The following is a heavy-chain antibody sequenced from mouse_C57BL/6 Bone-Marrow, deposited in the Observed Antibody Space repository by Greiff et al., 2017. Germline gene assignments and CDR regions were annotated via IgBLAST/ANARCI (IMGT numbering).Heavy chain of an antibody. D-gene: IGHD1-1*01. V-gene: IGHV1-42*01. CDR1: GYSFTGYY. CDR2: INPSTGGT. CDR3: ARDLEYYGSSYWYFDV. J-gene: IGHJ1*03. Sequence: EVQLQQSGPELVKPGASVKISCKASGYSFTGYYMNWVKQSPEKSLEWIGEINPSTGGTTYNQKFKAKATLTVDKSSSTAYMQLKSLTSEDSAVYYCARDLEYYGSSYWYFDVWGTGTTVTVSS.